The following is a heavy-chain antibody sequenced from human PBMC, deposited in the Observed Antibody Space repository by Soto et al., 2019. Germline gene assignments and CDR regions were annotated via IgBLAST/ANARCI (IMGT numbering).Heavy chain of an antibody. J-gene: IGHJ4*01. D-gene: IGHD3-10*01. Sequence: GGALRVSCAASGFTFSNAWMSWVRQAPGKGREWVGRIKSKTDGGTTDYAAPVKGRFTISRDDSKNTLYLQMNSLKTEDTAVYYCTTSGFPTPEFDYWGHGTLVTLSS. CDR2: IKSKTDGGTT. CDR1: GFTFSNAW. V-gene: IGHV3-15*01. CDR3: TTSGFPTPEFDY.